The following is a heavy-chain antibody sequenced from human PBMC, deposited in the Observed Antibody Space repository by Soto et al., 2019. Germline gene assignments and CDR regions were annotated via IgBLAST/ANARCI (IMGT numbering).Heavy chain of an antibody. CDR2: IIPMFETV. CDR3: ARGLRTGNYGMDV. CDR1: RGTIDNYA. V-gene: IGHV1-69*13. D-gene: IGHD2-15*01. J-gene: IGHJ6*02. Sequence: PVKVPCKESRGTIDNYAVSWVRQAPGQGLEWMGGIIPMFETVNYAQRFQGRLTIAADESTSTAYMELTSLTSADTAIYFCARGLRTGNYGMDVWGQGTTVTVSS.